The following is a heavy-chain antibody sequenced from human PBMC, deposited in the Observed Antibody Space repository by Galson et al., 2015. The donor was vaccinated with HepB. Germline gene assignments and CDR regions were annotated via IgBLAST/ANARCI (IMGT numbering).Heavy chain of an antibody. CDR2: IIPIFGTA. D-gene: IGHD2/OR15-2a*01. CDR3: ARGNIVEGTFDI. Sequence: SVKVSCKASGGTFSSYAISWVRQAPGQGLEWMGGIIPIFGTANYAQKFQGRVTMTRNTSISTAYMELSSLRSENTAVYYCARGNIVEGTFDIWGQGTMVTVSS. V-gene: IGHV1-69*05. CDR1: GGTFSSYA. J-gene: IGHJ3*02.